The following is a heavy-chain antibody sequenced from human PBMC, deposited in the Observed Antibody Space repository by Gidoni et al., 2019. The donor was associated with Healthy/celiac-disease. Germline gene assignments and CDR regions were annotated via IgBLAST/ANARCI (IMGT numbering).Heavy chain of an antibody. V-gene: IGHV4-39*01. J-gene: IGHJ5*02. CDR1: GGSISSSSYY. CDR2: IYYSGST. Sequence: QLQLQESGPGLVKPSETLSLTCTVSGGSISSSSYYWGWIRQPPGKGLEWIGSIYYSGSTYYNPSLKSRVTISVDTSKNQFSLKLSSVTAADTAVYYCARHGQQLVLPRFDPWGQGTLVTVSS. D-gene: IGHD6-13*01. CDR3: ARHGQQLVLPRFDP.